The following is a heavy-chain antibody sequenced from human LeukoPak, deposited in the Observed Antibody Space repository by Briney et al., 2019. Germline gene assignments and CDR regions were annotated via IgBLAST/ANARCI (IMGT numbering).Heavy chain of an antibody. D-gene: IGHD4-11*01. CDR1: GGSISSYY. Sequence: SETLSLTCTVSGGSISSYYWSWIRQPPGKGLEWIGYIYYSGSTNYNPSLKSRVTISVDTSKNQFSLKLSSVTAADTAVYYCARHGTVTTEGNWFDPWGQGTLVTVSS. J-gene: IGHJ5*02. CDR2: IYYSGST. CDR3: ARHGTVTTEGNWFDP. V-gene: IGHV4-59*08.